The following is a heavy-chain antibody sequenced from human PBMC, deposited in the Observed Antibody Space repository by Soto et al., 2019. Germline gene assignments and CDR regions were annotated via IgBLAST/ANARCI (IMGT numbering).Heavy chain of an antibody. Sequence: PSETLSLTCTVSGGSISSSTYYWGWMRQPPGKGLEWIASFFIGGNTYYNPSLKSRVTISVDTSKNQFSLKLSSVTAADTAVYYCARAYYDFWSEDIGAGFDYWGQGTLVTVSS. CDR3: ARAYYDFWSEDIGAGFDY. J-gene: IGHJ4*02. CDR1: GGSISSSTYY. CDR2: FFIGGNT. D-gene: IGHD3-3*01. V-gene: IGHV4-39*01.